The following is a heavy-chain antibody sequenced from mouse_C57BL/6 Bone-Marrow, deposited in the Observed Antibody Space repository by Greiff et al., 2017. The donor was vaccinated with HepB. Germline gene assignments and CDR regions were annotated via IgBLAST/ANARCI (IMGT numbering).Heavy chain of an antibody. Sequence: EVKLVESGGGLVQPGGSMKLSCVASGFTFSNYWMNWVRQSPEKGLEWVAQIRLKSDNYATHYAESVKGRFTISRDDSKSSVYLQMNNLRAEDTGIYYCTGITTVVALYWYFDVWGTGTTVTVSS. CDR2: IRLKSDNYAT. CDR3: TGITTVVALYWYFDV. V-gene: IGHV6-3*01. D-gene: IGHD1-1*01. CDR1: GFTFSNYW. J-gene: IGHJ1*03.